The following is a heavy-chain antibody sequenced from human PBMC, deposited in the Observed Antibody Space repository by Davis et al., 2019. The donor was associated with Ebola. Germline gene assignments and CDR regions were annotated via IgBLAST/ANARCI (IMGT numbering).Heavy chain of an antibody. Sequence: MPSETLSLTCTASGGSVSSGSYYWSWIRQPPGKGLEWIGYIYYSGSTNYNPSLKSRVTISVDTSKNQFSLKLSSVTAADTAVYYCARVPRGYYYYYGMDVWGQGTTVTVSS. V-gene: IGHV4-61*01. CDR2: IYYSGST. J-gene: IGHJ6*02. CDR3: ARVPRGYYYYYGMDV. D-gene: IGHD3-10*01. CDR1: GGSVSSGSYY.